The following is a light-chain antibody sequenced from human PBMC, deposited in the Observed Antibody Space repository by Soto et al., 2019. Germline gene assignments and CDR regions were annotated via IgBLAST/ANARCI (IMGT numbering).Light chain of an antibody. J-gene: IGKJ4*01. CDR1: QSVNNNY. CDR3: HQYSTSPLT. CDR2: GAS. V-gene: IGKV3-20*01. Sequence: EIVLTPSPGTLSLSPVEGATLSCRASQSVNNNYLAWYQQKPGQAPRLLIYGASKRATGIPDRFSGSGSGTDFTLTISRLEPEDFAVYYCHQYSTSPLTFGGGTRWIS.